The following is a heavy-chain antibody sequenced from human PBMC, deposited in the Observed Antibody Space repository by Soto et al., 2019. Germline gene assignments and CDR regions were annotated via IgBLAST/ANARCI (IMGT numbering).Heavy chain of an antibody. D-gene: IGHD6-6*01. V-gene: IGHV3-73*01. CDR1: GFTFSGSA. CDR3: TRLGSSSYGTFDY. CDR2: IRSKANSYAT. Sequence: GGSLRLSCAASGFTFSGSAMHWVRQASGKGLEWVGRIRSKANSYATAYAASVKGRFTIYRDDSKNTAYLQMNSLKTEDTAVYYCTRLGSSSYGTFDYWGQGTLVTVSS. J-gene: IGHJ4*02.